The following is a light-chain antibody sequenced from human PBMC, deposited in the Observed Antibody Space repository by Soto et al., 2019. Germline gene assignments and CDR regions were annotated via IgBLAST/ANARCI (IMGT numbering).Light chain of an antibody. CDR1: SSNIGSNF. CDR3: AAWDDSLRGV. V-gene: IGLV1-47*01. CDR2: KTY. Sequence: QSVLPQPPSASGTPGQRVTISCSGSSSNIGSNFVYWYQQLPGTAPKLLIFKTYQRPPGVPDRFSGSKSGTSASLAISGLRTEDEADYYCAAWDDSLRGVFGGGTQLTVL. J-gene: IGLJ7*01.